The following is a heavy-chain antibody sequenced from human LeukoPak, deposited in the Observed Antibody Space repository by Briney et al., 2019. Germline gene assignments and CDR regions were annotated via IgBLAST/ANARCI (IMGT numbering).Heavy chain of an antibody. Sequence: GGSLRLSCAASGFTFSSYAMSWVRQAPGKGLEWVSAISGSGGSTYYADSVKGRFTISRDNSKNTLYLQMNSLRAEDTAVYYCARPPDYYYYGMDVWGQGTTVTVSS. J-gene: IGHJ6*02. CDR2: ISGSGGST. V-gene: IGHV3-23*01. CDR3: ARPPDYYYYGMDV. CDR1: GFTFSSYA.